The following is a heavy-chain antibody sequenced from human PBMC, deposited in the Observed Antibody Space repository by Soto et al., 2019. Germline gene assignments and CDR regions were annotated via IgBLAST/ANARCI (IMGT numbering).Heavy chain of an antibody. Sequence: ASVKVSCKASGYTFTSYGISWVRQAPGQGLEWMGWISAYNGNTNYAQKLQGRVTMTTDTSTSTAYMELRSLRSDDTAVYYCARTVTIAAAGIYYYYGMDVWGQGTTVTVSS. CDR1: GYTFTSYG. V-gene: IGHV1-18*04. J-gene: IGHJ6*02. CDR3: ARTVTIAAAGIYYYYGMDV. CDR2: ISAYNGNT. D-gene: IGHD6-13*01.